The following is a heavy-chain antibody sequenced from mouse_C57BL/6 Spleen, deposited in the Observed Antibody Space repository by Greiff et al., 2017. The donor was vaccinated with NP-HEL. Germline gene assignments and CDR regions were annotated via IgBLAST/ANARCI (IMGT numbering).Heavy chain of an antibody. Sequence: VQLKESGPELVKPGASVKMSCKASGYTFTDYNMHWVKQSHGKSLEWIGYINPNNGGTSYNQKFKGKATLTVNKSSSTAYMELRSLTSEDSAVYYCAYDYDGVAWFAYWGQGTLVTVSA. CDR1: GYTFTDYN. D-gene: IGHD2-4*01. J-gene: IGHJ3*01. CDR3: AYDYDGVAWFAY. V-gene: IGHV1-22*01. CDR2: INPNNGGT.